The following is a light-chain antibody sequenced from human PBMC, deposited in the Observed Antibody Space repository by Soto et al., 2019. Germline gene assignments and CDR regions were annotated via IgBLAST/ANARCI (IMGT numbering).Light chain of an antibody. CDR1: QSISSY. J-gene: IGKJ5*01. CDR2: AAS. Sequence: DIQMTQSPSSLSAYVGDRVSITCGSSQSISSYLNWYQQKPGKAPKLLIYAASSLQSGVPSRFSGSGSGTDFTLTISSLQPEDFATYYCQQGYSTLITFGQGTRLEIK. CDR3: QQGYSTLIT. V-gene: IGKV1-39*01.